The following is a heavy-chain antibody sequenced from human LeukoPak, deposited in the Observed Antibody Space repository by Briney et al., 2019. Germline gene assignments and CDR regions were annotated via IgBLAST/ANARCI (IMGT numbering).Heavy chain of an antibody. D-gene: IGHD3-3*01. V-gene: IGHV3-23*01. CDR3: ARTYYDFWSGYYSRYYYYGMDV. CDR2: ISGSGGST. CDR1: GGSISSYY. J-gene: IGHJ6*02. Sequence: ETLSLTCTVSGGSISSYYWSWVRQAPGKGLEWVSAISGSGGSTYYADSVKGRFTISRDNSKNTLYLQMNSLRAEDTAVYYCARTYYDFWSGYYSRYYYYGMDVWGQGTTVTVSS.